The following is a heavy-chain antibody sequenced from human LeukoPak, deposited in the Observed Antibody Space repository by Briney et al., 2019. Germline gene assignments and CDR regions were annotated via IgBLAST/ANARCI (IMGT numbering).Heavy chain of an antibody. J-gene: IGHJ4*02. V-gene: IGHV4-34*01. CDR3: ARGLLAAAVDY. CDR1: GGSFSGYY. Sequence: SETLSLTCAVYGGSFSGYYWSWIRQPPGKGLEWIGEINHSGSTNYNPSLKSRATISVDTSKNQFSLKLSSVTAADTAVYYCARGLLAAAVDYWGQGTLVTVSS. CDR2: INHSGST. D-gene: IGHD6-13*01.